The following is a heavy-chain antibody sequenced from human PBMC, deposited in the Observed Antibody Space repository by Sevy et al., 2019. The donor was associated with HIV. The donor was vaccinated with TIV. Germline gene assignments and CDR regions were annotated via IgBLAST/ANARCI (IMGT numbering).Heavy chain of an antibody. D-gene: IGHD3-22*01. CDR2: INPNSGGT. CDR3: ARDIGGYDSSAYYYGIDV. V-gene: IGHV1-2*06. CDR1: GYTFTGYY. J-gene: IGHJ6*02. Sequence: ASVKVSCKASGYTFTGYYMHWVRQAPGQGLEWMGRINPNSGGTNYAQKFQGRVTMTRDTSISTAYMELSRLRSDDTAVYYCARDIGGYDSSAYYYGIDVWGQGTTVTVSS.